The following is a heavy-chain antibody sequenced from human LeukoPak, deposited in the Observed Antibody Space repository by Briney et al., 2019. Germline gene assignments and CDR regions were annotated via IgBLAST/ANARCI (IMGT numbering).Heavy chain of an antibody. Sequence: PSETLSLTCAVYGGSFSGYYWSWIRQPPGKGLEWIGEINHSGSTNYNPSLKSRVTISVDTSKNQFSLKLSSVTAADTAVYYCARLPRVVVVITTAVWSFDIWGQGTMVTVSP. J-gene: IGHJ3*02. D-gene: IGHD3-22*01. CDR3: ARLPRVVVVITTAVWSFDI. CDR2: INHSGST. CDR1: GGSFSGYY. V-gene: IGHV4-34*01.